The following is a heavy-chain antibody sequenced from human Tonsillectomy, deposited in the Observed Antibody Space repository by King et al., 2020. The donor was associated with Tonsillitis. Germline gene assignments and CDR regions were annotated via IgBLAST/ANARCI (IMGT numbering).Heavy chain of an antibody. D-gene: IGHD2-2*01. J-gene: IGHJ6*03. Sequence: DVQLVESGGGLVQPGGSLRLSCAASGFTFSNYDMHWVRQATGKGLEWVAVIRTAGDTYYPASVKGRFTISRENAKNSFYLQMSSLRAGDTAVYYCARGVVPSANNNYYYYMDVWGKGTTVTVSS. V-gene: IGHV3-13*01. CDR2: IRTAGDT. CDR1: GFTFSNYD. CDR3: ARGVVPSANNNYYYYMDV.